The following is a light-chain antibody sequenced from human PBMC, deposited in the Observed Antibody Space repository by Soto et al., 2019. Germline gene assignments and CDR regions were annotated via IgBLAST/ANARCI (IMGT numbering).Light chain of an antibody. CDR2: GAS. J-gene: IGKJ1*01. Sequence: VLAQSPGAVSLYPRERATLSCRASQSVSGRYLAWYQQKPGQAPRLLIYGASSRATGIPDRFSGSGSGTDFTLTISRLEPEDFAVYYCQQYGSSPRTFCQGTKVDI. CDR1: QSVSGRY. CDR3: QQYGSSPRT. V-gene: IGKV3-20*01.